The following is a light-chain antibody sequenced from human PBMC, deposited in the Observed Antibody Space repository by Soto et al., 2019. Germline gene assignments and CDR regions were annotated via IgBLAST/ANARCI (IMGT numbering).Light chain of an antibody. CDR3: ATWDDSLNGRAV. CDR1: SSNIGRHA. J-gene: IGLJ3*02. CDR2: DNY. V-gene: IGLV1-44*01. Sequence: QAVVTQPPSASAPPGQRVTISCSGTSSNIGRHAVNWYQQLPGTAPRLLIYDNYQRPSGVPDRFSGSKSGTSASLAISGLQSEDEADYYCATWDDSLNGRAVFGGGTKLTVL.